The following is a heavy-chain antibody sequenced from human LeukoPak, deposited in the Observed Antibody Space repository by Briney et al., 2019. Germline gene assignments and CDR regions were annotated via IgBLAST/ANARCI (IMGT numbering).Heavy chain of an antibody. CDR2: FDPEDGET. CDR1: GYTLTELS. J-gene: IGHJ4*02. Sequence: ASVKVSCKVSGYTLTELSMHWVRQAPGKGLEWMGGFDPEDGETIYAQKFQGRVTMTEDTSTDTAYMELSSLRSEDTAAYYCATGYSGRGLFDYWGQGTLVTVSS. V-gene: IGHV1-24*01. D-gene: IGHD6-13*01. CDR3: ATGYSGRGLFDY.